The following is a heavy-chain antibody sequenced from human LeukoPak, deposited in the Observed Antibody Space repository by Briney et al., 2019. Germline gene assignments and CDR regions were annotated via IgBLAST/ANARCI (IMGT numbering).Heavy chain of an antibody. CDR3: ARGSDCSGGSCYSYWYFDL. V-gene: IGHV3-23*01. CDR2: ISGSGGST. D-gene: IGHD2-15*01. J-gene: IGHJ2*01. CDR1: GFTFSSYA. Sequence: GGSLRLSCAASGFTFSSYAMSWVRQAPGKGLEWFSSISGSGGSTYYADSVKGRFTISRDNAKNTLYLQMNSLRAEDTAMYYCARGSDCSGGSCYSYWYFDLWGRGTLVTVSS.